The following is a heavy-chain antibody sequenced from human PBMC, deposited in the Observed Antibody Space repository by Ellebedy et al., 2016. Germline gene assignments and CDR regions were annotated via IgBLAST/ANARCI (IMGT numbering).Heavy chain of an antibody. CDR1: GGSFSGYY. Sequence: SETLSLTCAVYGGSFSGYYWSWIRQPPGKGLEWIGEINHSGSTNYNPSLKSRVTISVDTSKNQFSLKLSSVTAADTAVYYCATLIAGGANWGQGTLVTVFS. J-gene: IGHJ4*02. V-gene: IGHV4-34*01. CDR2: INHSGST. D-gene: IGHD1-26*01. CDR3: ATLIAGGAN.